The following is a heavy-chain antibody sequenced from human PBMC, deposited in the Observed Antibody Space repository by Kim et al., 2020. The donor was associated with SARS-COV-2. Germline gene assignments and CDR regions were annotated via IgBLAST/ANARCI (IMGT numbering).Heavy chain of an antibody. J-gene: IGHJ4*02. CDR2: IKDDGSVT. Sequence: GGSLRLSCAASGFTFSSYWMSWVRQAPGKGPEWVANIKDDGSVTNYVDSVKGRFTISRDNTKNSLYLQMNSLRAEDAAVYYCMKDYRGDWGQGALVTVS. CDR3: MKDYRGD. CDR1: GFTFSSYW. V-gene: IGHV3-7*01. D-gene: IGHD5-12*01.